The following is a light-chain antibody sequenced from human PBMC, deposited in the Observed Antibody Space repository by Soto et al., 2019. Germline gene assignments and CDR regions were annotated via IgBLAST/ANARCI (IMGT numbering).Light chain of an antibody. CDR1: QGISNY. CDR2: AAS. CDR3: QKDNIVLHT. J-gene: IGKJ4*01. V-gene: IGKV1-27*01. Sequence: IPMTQDPSTLSGTDGDSVTITCRASQGISNYLAWYQQKPGKVPKLLIYAASTLQSGVPSRFSGSGSGTDFTLTISSLRPEDVATYYCQKDNIVLHTFCGGTMV.